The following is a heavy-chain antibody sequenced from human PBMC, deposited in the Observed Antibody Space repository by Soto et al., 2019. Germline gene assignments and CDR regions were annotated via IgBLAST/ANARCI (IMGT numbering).Heavy chain of an antibody. CDR2: VRGNGDPP. CDR3: AKSRGGNNFDFFD. J-gene: IGHJ4*02. D-gene: IGHD5-12*01. CDR1: GFTFSSYA. Sequence: LRLSCSASGFTFSSYAMHWVRQAPGKGLEYVSGVRGNGDPPFYADSVKGRFTISRDNSKNTLYLQMSSLSADDTAVYYCAKSRGGNNFDFFDWGQGALVTVSS. V-gene: IGHV3-64D*06.